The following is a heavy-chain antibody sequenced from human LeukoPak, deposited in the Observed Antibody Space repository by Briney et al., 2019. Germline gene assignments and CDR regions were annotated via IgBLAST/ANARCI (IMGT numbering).Heavy chain of an antibody. J-gene: IGHJ4*02. CDR1: YW. D-gene: IGHD4-17*01. CDR3: ARVTTDTHY. CDR2: IYPGDSDT. Sequence: YWIXXXXXXPGKGREWMGIIYPGDSDTRNRPSCQGQVTISAKKCNRTAYLFWSSLKASDTAMYYCARVTTDTHYWGQGTLVTVSS. V-gene: IGHV5-51*01.